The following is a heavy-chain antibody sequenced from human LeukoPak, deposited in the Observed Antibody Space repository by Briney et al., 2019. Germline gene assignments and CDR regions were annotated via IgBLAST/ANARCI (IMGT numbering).Heavy chain of an antibody. CDR3: AILLRSVAAGGP. J-gene: IGHJ5*02. CDR2: TNTDGSST. CDR1: GFTFSRYW. V-gene: IGHV3-74*01. D-gene: IGHD6-19*01. Sequence: PGGSLRLSCAASGFTFSRYWIHWVRQAPGKGLVWVSQTNTDGSSTNYADFVKGRFTISRDNAKNTLDLQMNSLRAEDTAVYYCAILLRSVAAGGPWGQGTLVTVSS.